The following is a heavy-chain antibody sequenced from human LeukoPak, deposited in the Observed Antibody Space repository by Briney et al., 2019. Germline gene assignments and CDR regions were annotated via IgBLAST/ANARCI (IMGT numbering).Heavy chain of an antibody. V-gene: IGHV3-30*18. CDR3: AKEYTSRWSYWHFDL. D-gene: IGHD6-13*01. J-gene: IGHJ2*01. CDR1: GFTFSSYG. CDR2: ISYNEDAK. Sequence: GGSLRLSCVASGFTFSSYGMHWVRQAPGKGLEWVAVISYNEDAKIYADSVKGRFTISRDDSKNTLYLQMDSLRAEDTALYYCAKEYTSRWSYWHFDLWGRGTLVTVSS.